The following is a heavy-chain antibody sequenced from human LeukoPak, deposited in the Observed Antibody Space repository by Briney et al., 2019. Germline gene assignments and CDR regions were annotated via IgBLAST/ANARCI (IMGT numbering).Heavy chain of an antibody. CDR3: AKKAQYDGHYPLDY. CDR2: TSDRGDYT. V-gene: IGHV3-23*01. D-gene: IGHD4/OR15-4a*01. Sequence: GSLRLSCAASGFTFSSYSMSWVRQAPGKGLEWVSGTSDRGDYTYYADSVKGRFTISRDTSKNTLYLQMNSLRAEDTALYFCAKKAQYDGHYPLDYWGQGTLVTVSA. CDR1: GFTFSSYS. J-gene: IGHJ4*02.